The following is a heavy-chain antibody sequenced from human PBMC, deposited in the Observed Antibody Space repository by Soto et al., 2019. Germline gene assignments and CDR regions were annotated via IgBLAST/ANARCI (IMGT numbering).Heavy chain of an antibody. Sequence: EVQLLESGGGLVQPGGSLRLSCAASAFTFSSYAMTWVRQAPGKGLDWVSAISAGGDSTNYADSVQGRFTISRDNSKNTLYLQMNSLRAEDTAVYYCAKARVAAAGTGAFDIWGQGTMVTVSS. V-gene: IGHV3-23*01. J-gene: IGHJ3*02. CDR3: AKARVAAAGTGAFDI. CDR1: AFTFSSYA. CDR2: ISAGGDST. D-gene: IGHD6-13*01.